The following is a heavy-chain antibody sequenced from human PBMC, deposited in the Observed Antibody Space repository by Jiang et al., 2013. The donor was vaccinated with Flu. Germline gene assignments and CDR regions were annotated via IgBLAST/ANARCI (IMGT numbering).Heavy chain of an antibody. CDR2: INHSGST. D-gene: IGHD3-3*01. CDR3: ARHFPASITIFGVATQGWFDP. J-gene: IGHJ5*02. CDR1: GGSFSGYY. V-gene: IGHV4-34*01. Sequence: KPSETLSLTCAVYGGSFSGYYWSWIRQPPGKGLEWIGEINHSGSTNYNPSLKSRVTISVDTSKNQFSLKLSSVTAADTAVYYCARHFPASITIFGVATQGWFDPWGQGTLVTVSS.